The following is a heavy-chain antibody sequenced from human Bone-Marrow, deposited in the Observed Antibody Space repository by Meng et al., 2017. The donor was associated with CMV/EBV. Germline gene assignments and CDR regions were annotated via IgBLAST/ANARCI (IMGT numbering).Heavy chain of an antibody. D-gene: IGHD1-1*01. CDR1: GYPFTTYY. J-gene: IGHJ4*02. CDR3: ARVRAGVYGTFDY. CDR2: ISAYKGIT. Sequence: ASVKVSCKTSGYPFTTYYVHWVRQAPGQGLEWVGWISAYKGITNYEQKFQGRVAMTSDTSTNTVYMELRSLRSDDTAVYYCARVRAGVYGTFDYWGQGPLVTVSS. V-gene: IGHV1-18*04.